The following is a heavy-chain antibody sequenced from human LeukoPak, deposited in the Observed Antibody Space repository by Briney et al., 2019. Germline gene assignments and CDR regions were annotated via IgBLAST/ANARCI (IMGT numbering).Heavy chain of an antibody. J-gene: IGHJ4*02. Sequence: GGSLRLSCATSGFTFTRHGMHWVRQASGNALEWVAAISSFDGNSKYYADSVKGRFTISRDNSKNTVYLQMNSLGADDTAVYYCAKWSGNRPLYYFDYWGQGTLVTVSS. D-gene: IGHD3-3*01. V-gene: IGHV3-30*18. CDR1: GFTFTRHG. CDR3: AKWSGNRPLYYFDY. CDR2: ISSFDGNSK.